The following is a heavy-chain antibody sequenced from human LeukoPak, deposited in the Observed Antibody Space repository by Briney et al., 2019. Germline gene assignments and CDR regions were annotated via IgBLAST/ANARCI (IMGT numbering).Heavy chain of an antibody. Sequence: ASVTVSCKASGYTFSGYSMHWVRQAPGQGPEWMGMVNPSSGSATYAQKFQGSVTMTRDTSTTTLYMELSSLRSEDTAVYYCARDWAHGSFDYWGQGTPVSVSS. V-gene: IGHV1-46*01. J-gene: IGHJ4*02. CDR2: VNPSSGSA. CDR3: ARDWAHGSFDY. D-gene: IGHD3-10*01. CDR1: GYTFSGYS.